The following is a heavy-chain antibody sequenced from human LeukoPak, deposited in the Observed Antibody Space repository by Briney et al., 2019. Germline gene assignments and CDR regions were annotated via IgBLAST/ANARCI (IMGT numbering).Heavy chain of an antibody. CDR3: ARAQYSSGWYGQSSANFDY. Sequence: SETLSLTCAVYGGSFSGHYWSWIRQPPGKGLEWIGEINHSGSTNYNPSLKSRVTISVDTSKNQFSLKLSSVTAADTAVYYCARAQYSSGWYGQSSANFDYWGQGTLVTVSS. V-gene: IGHV4-34*01. CDR1: GGSFSGHY. J-gene: IGHJ4*02. CDR2: INHSGST. D-gene: IGHD6-19*01.